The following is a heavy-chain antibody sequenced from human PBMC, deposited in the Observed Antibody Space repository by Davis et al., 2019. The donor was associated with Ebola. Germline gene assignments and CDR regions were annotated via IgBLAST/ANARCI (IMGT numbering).Heavy chain of an antibody. J-gene: IGHJ6*04. V-gene: IGHV3-30*18. CDR2: VSYDGNNK. CDR1: GFTFSNYA. Sequence: GGSLRLSCATSGFTFSNYAMHWVRQAPGKGLEWVAIVSYDGNNKFYADSVKGRFTISRDNSKKTLYLQMNSLRAEDTAVYYCAKSGLSFGVVKYHYGMDVWGKGTTVTVSS. D-gene: IGHD3-3*01. CDR3: AKSGLSFGVVKYHYGMDV.